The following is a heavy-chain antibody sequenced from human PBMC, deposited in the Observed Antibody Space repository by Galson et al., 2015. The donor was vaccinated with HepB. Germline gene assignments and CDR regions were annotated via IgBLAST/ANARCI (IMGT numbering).Heavy chain of an antibody. D-gene: IGHD3-10*01. CDR2: IWYDGSNK. Sequence: SLRLSCAASGFTFSSYGMHWVRQAPGKGLEWVAVIWYDGSNKYYADSVKGRFTISRDNSKNTPYLQMNSLRAEDTAVYYCAREPLWFGELLPNWYFDLWGRGTLVTVSS. CDR1: GFTFSSYG. CDR3: AREPLWFGELLPNWYFDL. J-gene: IGHJ2*01. V-gene: IGHV3-33*08.